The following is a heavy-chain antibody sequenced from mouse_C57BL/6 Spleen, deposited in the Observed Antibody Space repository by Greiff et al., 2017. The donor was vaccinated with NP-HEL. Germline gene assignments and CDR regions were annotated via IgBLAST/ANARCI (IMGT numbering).Heavy chain of an antibody. D-gene: IGHD1-1*01. Sequence: VQLQQSGAELVKPGASVKISCKASGYAFSSYWMNWVKQRPGKGLEWIGQIYPGDGDTNYNGKFKGKATLTADKSSSTAYMQLSSLTSEDSAVYYCARYYYGSSLWSFDYWGQGTTLTVSS. J-gene: IGHJ2*01. CDR2: IYPGDGDT. CDR3: ARYYYGSSLWSFDY. CDR1: GYAFSSYW. V-gene: IGHV1-80*01.